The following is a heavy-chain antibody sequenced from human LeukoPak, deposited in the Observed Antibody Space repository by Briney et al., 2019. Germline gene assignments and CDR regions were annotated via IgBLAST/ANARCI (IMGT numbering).Heavy chain of an antibody. CDR1: GFTVSNNY. J-gene: IGHJ4*02. V-gene: IGHV3-53*01. CDR2: TYSDGNT. CDR3: AKDNQIAAAGTGIFDY. Sequence: GGSLRLSCAASGFTVSNNYMSWVRQAPGKGLEWVSITYSDGNTNYAVSVKGRFTISRDTSQNTLSLQMNSLRAEDTAVYYCAKDNQIAAAGTGIFDYWGQGTLVTVSS. D-gene: IGHD6-13*01.